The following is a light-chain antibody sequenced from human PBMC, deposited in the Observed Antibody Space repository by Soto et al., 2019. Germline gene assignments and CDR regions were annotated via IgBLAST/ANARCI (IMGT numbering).Light chain of an antibody. V-gene: IGLV2-11*01. CDR1: SSDVGGYNY. Sequence: SALTQPRSVSGSPGQSVTISCAGTSSDVGGYNYVSWYQHHPGKALKLMIYDVSKRPSGVPDRFSGSKSDNTASLTISGLQAEDEADYYCCSYGGSYTYVFGTGTKVTVL. CDR3: CSYGGSYTYV. J-gene: IGLJ1*01. CDR2: DVS.